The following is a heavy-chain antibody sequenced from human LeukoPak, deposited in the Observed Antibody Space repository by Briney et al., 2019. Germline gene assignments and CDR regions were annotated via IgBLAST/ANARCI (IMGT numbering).Heavy chain of an antibody. V-gene: IGHV5-51*01. CDR2: IYPGGSET. Sequence: GESLKISCKCLGYSFNNYWNAWVRQRPGKGLEWMGIIYPGGSETRYDPSFQGQVTISADSSTSTAYLQWSSLRASDTAMYYCARASRDGYNQNFDHWGQGTLVTVSS. CDR1: GYSFNNYW. J-gene: IGHJ4*02. D-gene: IGHD5-24*01. CDR3: ARASRDGYNQNFDH.